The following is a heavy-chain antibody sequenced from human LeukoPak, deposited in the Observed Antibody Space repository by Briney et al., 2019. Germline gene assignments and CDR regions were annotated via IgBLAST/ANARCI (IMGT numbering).Heavy chain of an antibody. J-gene: IGHJ3*02. D-gene: IGHD3-22*01. CDR2: IYSGGST. CDR3: ARDTYYYDSSGYFDAFDI. Sequence: GGSLRLSCAASGFTVSSNYMSWVRQAPGKGLEWVSVIYSGGSTYYADSVKGRFTISRDNSKNTLYLQMNSLRAEDTAVYYCARDTYYYDSSGYFDAFDIWGQRTMVTVSS. V-gene: IGHV3-66*02. CDR1: GFTVSSNY.